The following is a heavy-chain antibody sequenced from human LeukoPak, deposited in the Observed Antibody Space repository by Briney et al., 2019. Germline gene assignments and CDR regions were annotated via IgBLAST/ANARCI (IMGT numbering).Heavy chain of an antibody. V-gene: IGHV4-39*07. CDR1: GGSISSSSYY. D-gene: IGHD3-22*01. CDR2: VYYSGNT. J-gene: IGHJ4*02. CDR3: ARDDYYDSSGIDY. Sequence: PSETLSLTCTVSGGSISSSSYYWGWIRQPPGKGLECIGSVYYSGNTYYNPSLKSRVTISVDTSKNQFSLKLSSVTAADTAVYYCARDDYYDSSGIDYWGQGTLVTVSS.